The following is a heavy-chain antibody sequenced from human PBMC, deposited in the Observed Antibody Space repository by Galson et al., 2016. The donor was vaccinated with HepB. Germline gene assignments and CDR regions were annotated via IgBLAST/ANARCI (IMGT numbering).Heavy chain of an antibody. CDR3: ARDVGTTVVNVFDY. V-gene: IGHV4-4*02. CDR1: GGSISSSNW. CDR2: IYHSGST. D-gene: IGHD4-23*01. J-gene: IGHJ4*02. Sequence: SETLSLTCAVSGGSISSSNWWSWVRQPPGKGLEWIGEIYHSGSTNYNPSLKRRVTISVDKSKNQFSLKLSSVTAADTAVYYCARDVGTTVVNVFDYWGQGTLVTVSS.